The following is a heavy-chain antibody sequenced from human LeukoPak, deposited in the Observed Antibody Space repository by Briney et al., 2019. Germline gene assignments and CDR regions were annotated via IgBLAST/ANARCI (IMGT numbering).Heavy chain of an antibody. CDR3: ARDGGCSSTSCLFDY. D-gene: IGHD2-2*01. Sequence: SQTLSLTCTVSGGSISSGDYYWSWIRQPPGKGLEWIGYIYYSGSTYYNPSLKSRVTISVDTSKNQFSLKLSSVTAADTAVYYCARDGGCSSTSCLFDYWGQGTLVTVSS. CDR2: IYYSGST. CDR1: GGSISSGDYY. J-gene: IGHJ4*02. V-gene: IGHV4-30-4*08.